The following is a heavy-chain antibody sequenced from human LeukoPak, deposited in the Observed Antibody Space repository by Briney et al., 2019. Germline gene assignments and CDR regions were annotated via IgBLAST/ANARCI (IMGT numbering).Heavy chain of an antibody. CDR2: ISDDGSKG. J-gene: IGHJ4*02. D-gene: IGHD2-21*01. V-gene: IGHV3-30*18. CDR1: GFSFNSHG. CDR3: AKDYNRGLPDY. Sequence: KPGRSLRLSCAASGFSFNSHGMHWVRQAPDKGLERVAVISDDGSKGYYADSVKGRFTISRENSKNVLYLQMSSLRAEDTAVYYCAKDYNRGLPDYWGQGTLVIVSS.